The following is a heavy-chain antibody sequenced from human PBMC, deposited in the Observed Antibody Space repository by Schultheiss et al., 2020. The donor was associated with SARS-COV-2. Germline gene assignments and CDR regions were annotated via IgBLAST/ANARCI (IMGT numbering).Heavy chain of an antibody. D-gene: IGHD3-10*01. CDR1: GYSFTSYW. CDR3: ARGKGVREPWYFDL. V-gene: IGHV5-51*01. J-gene: IGHJ2*01. CDR2: IYPGDSDT. Sequence: GGSLRLSCKGSGYSFTSYWIGWVRQMPGKGLEWMGIIYPGDSDTRYSPSFQGQVTISADKSISTAYLQWSSLKASDTAIYYCARGKGVREPWYFDLWGRGTLVTVSS.